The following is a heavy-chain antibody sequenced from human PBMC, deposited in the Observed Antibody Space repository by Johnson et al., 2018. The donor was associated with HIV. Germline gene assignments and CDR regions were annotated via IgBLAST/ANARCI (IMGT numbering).Heavy chain of an antibody. J-gene: IGHJ3*02. CDR3: TTDYRLTVVTRSDAFDI. Sequence: QVQLVESGGGLVKPGGSLRLSCAASGFTFSDYYMSWIRQAPGKGLEWVAVISFDGSNKFYADSVKGRFTISRDNAKNSLYLQMNSLRAEDTALYYCTTDYRLTVVTRSDAFDIWGQGTMVTVSS. V-gene: IGHV3-11*01. CDR2: ISFDGSNK. D-gene: IGHD4-23*01. CDR1: GFTFSDYY.